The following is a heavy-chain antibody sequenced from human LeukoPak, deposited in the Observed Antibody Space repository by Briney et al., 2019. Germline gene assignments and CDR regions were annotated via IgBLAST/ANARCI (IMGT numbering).Heavy chain of an antibody. V-gene: IGHV1-69*04. CDR2: ILPILGIA. J-gene: IGHJ3*02. D-gene: IGHD1-26*01. Sequence: GASVKVSCKASGGTFSSYAISWVRQAPGQGLEWMGRILPILGIANYAQKFQGRVTITADKSTSTAYMELSSLRSEDTAVYYCARSGMVAPHDAFDIWGQGTMVTVSS. CDR3: ARSGMVAPHDAFDI. CDR1: GGTFSSYA.